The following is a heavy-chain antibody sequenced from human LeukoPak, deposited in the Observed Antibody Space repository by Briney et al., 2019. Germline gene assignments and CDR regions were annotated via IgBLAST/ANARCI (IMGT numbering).Heavy chain of an antibody. CDR2: INHSGST. Sequence: SETLSLTCAVYGGSFSGYYWSWIRQPPGKGLEWIGEINHSGSTNYNPSLKSRVTISVDTSKNQFSLKLSSVSAADTAVYYCARDGYSYGNDAFDIWGQGTMVTVSS. CDR1: GGSFSGYY. D-gene: IGHD5-18*01. CDR3: ARDGYSYGNDAFDI. J-gene: IGHJ3*02. V-gene: IGHV4-34*01.